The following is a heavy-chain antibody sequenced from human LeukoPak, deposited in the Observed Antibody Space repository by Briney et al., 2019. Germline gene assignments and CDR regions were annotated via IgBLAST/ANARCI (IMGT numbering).Heavy chain of an antibody. CDR2: IRSKAYGGTT. CDR1: GFTFGDYA. D-gene: IGHD3-10*01. Sequence: PGGSLRLSCTASGFTFGDYAMSWVRQAPGKGLEWVGFIRSKAYGGTTEYAASVKGRFTISRDDSKSIAYLQMNSLKTEDTAVYYCFGTPTYYYGSGSLYYYGMDVWGRGTTVTVSS. J-gene: IGHJ6*02. V-gene: IGHV3-49*04. CDR3: FGTPTYYYGSGSLYYYGMDV.